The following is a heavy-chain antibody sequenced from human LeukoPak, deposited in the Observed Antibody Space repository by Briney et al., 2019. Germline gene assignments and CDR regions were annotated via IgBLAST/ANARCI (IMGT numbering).Heavy chain of an antibody. D-gene: IGHD2-21*01. Sequence: ASVKVSCKASGSTFTGYYMHWVRQPPAQGLEWMGRINPNRGVTNYAKTFQGRVTLTGCTSISTAYLELSRLRYDDMAVYYCASEGVCGDVYWRQGNLVTVSS. J-gene: IGHJ4*02. CDR1: GSTFTGYY. V-gene: IGHV1-2*06. CDR2: INPNRGVT. CDR3: ASEGVCGDVY.